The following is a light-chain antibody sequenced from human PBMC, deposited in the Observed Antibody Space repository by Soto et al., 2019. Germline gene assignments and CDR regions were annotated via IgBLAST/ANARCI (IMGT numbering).Light chain of an antibody. J-gene: IGKJ2*01. CDR2: DAP. Sequence: DIQMTQSPSTLSASVGDRVTITCRASQSISSWLAWYQQKPGKAPDLLIYDAPSLESGVPSRFSGSGSGTEFTLTISSLQPDDFATYYCQQYNSYLYTFGQGTKLEIK. CDR1: QSISSW. CDR3: QQYNSYLYT. V-gene: IGKV1-5*01.